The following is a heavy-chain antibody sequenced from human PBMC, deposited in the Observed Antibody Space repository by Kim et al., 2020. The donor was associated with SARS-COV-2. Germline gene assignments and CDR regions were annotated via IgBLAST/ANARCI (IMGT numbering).Heavy chain of an antibody. V-gene: IGHV4-39*01. CDR3: ARQTGIAVIFDP. D-gene: IGHD6-19*01. Sequence: YSNPSPKARATRSVDTSKNQFSRKLSSVTAADTAVYYCARQTGIAVIFDPWGQGTLVTVSS. J-gene: IGHJ5*02.